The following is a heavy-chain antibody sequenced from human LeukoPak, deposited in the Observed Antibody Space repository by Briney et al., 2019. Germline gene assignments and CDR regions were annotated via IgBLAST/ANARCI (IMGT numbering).Heavy chain of an antibody. V-gene: IGHV7-4-1*02. D-gene: IGHD3-3*01. J-gene: IGHJ5*02. CDR1: GYTFTSYD. Sequence: ASVKVSCKASGYTFTSYDINWVRQAPGQGLEWMGWINTNTGNPTYAQGFTGRFVFSLDTSVSTAYLQISSLKAEDTAVYYCARSLQDYDFWPNWFDPWGQGTLVTVSS. CDR2: INTNTGNP. CDR3: ARSLQDYDFWPNWFDP.